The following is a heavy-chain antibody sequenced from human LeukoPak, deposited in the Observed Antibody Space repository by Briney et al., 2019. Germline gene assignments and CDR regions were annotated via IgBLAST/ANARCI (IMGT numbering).Heavy chain of an antibody. CDR3: ARETDSTLFDY. D-gene: IGHD2-2*01. Sequence: GGSLRLSCAASGFTFSSYGMNWVRQAPGEGLEWVSYISSSGSTIYYADSVKGRFTISRDNAKNSLYVQMNSLRAEDTAVYYCARETDSTLFDYWGQGTLVTVSS. V-gene: IGHV3-48*03. CDR2: ISSSGSTI. CDR1: GFTFSSYG. J-gene: IGHJ4*02.